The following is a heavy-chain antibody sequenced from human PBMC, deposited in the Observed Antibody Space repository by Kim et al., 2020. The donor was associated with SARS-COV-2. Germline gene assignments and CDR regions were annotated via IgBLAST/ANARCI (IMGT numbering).Heavy chain of an antibody. Sequence: NPSLKSRVTISVDKSKNQFSLKLSSVTAADTAVYYCARSGTSMVRGVYDYWGQGTLVTVSS. D-gene: IGHD3-10*01. CDR3: ARSGTSMVRGVYDY. V-gene: IGHV4-4*02. J-gene: IGHJ4*02.